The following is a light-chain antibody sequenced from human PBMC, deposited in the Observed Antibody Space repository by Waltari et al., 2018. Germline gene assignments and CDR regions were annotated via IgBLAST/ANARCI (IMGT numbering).Light chain of an antibody. J-gene: IGKJ1*01. CDR2: DTS. Sequence: DIQMTQSPSSLSASVGDKVTITCRASQSINTWLAWYQQKPGKAPKLLISDTSSLESGVPSRFSGSGSGADYSLTITNLQPEDFATYYCQQGYKTPPTFGQGTKVEIK. CDR3: QQGYKTPPT. CDR1: QSINTW. V-gene: IGKV1-12*01.